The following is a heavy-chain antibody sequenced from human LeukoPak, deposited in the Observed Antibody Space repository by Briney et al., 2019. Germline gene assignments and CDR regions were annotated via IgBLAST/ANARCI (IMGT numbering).Heavy chain of an antibody. CDR3: AYTNNLKY. J-gene: IGHJ4*02. CDR2: IKHDGSEK. CDR1: GLTFSGQW. D-gene: IGHD3-16*01. V-gene: IGHV3-7*01. Sequence: GGSLRLSCVASGLTFSGQWMNWVRQAPGQGLEWVANIKHDGSEKYYVDSVQGRFTISREDGKNSLSLRMNSVRAEDTAVYYCAYTNNLKYWGQGTLVVVSS.